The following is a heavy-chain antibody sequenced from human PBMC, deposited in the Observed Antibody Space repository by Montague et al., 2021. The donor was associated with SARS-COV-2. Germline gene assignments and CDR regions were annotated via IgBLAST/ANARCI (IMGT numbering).Heavy chain of an antibody. Sequence: SETLSLTCTVSGGSISSYYWSWILQPPGKGLEWIVYIYHSGSTNYNPSLESRVTILVDTSKNQLSLTPRSVTAADTAVNYCARHHPVGGLRPWGQGTLVTVSS. D-gene: IGHD3-16*01. CDR1: GGSISSYY. V-gene: IGHV4-59*08. CDR2: IYHSGST. J-gene: IGHJ5*02. CDR3: ARHHPVGGLRP.